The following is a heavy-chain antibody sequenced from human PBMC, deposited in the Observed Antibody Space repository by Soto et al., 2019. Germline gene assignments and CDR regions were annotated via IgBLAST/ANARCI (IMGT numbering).Heavy chain of an antibody. J-gene: IGHJ6*02. CDR1: GFTFDGYG. V-gene: IGHV3-20*04. D-gene: IGHD2-2*01. Sequence: GGSLRLSCAASGFTFDGYGMNWVRQAPGKGLEWVSGINWNDGSTGYADSVKGRFTISRDNAKNSLYLQMISLRAEDTALYYWARGRHCSSSSCSYYYYYGMAVWGQGTRVTVS. CDR2: INWNDGST. CDR3: ARGRHCSSSSCSYYYYYGMAV.